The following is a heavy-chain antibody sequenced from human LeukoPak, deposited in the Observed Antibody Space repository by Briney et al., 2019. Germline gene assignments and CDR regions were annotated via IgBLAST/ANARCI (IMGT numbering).Heavy chain of an antibody. Sequence: PGGSLRLSCAASGFIFSGYSMNWVRQAPGKGLEWVSLISGDGGITSYADSVKGRFTISRDNSENSLYLQMNSLRIEDTALYYCAKDIGGYSGYDLGYWGQGTLVTVSS. D-gene: IGHD5-12*01. J-gene: IGHJ4*02. CDR3: AKDIGGYSGYDLGY. CDR2: ISGDGGIT. V-gene: IGHV3-43*02. CDR1: GFIFSGYS.